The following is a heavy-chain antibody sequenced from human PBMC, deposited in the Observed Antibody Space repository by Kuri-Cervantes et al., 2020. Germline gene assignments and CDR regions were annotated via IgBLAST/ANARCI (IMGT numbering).Heavy chain of an antibody. V-gene: IGHV1-69*05. Sequence: SVKVSCKASGGTFSSYDISWVRQAPGQGLEWMGGIIPIFGTSKYAQKFQGRVTITTDESTSTAYMELSSLRSEDTAVYYCTTDDRIAAAEADYWGQGTLVTVSS. CDR2: IIPIFGTS. CDR1: GGTFSSYD. J-gene: IGHJ4*02. D-gene: IGHD6-13*01. CDR3: TTDDRIAAAEADY.